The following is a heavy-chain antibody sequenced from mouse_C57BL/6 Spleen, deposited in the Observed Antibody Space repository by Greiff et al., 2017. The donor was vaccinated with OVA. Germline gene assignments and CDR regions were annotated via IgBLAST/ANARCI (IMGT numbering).Heavy chain of an antibody. CDR2: ISSGSSTI. J-gene: IGHJ2*01. D-gene: IGHD4-1*01. Sequence: EVQVLESGGGLVKPGGSLKLSCAASGFTFSDYGMHWVRQAPEQGLEWVAYISSGSSTIYYADTVKGRFTISRDNAKNTLFLQMTSLTSEDTAMYYCAKLDFDYWGQGTTLTVSS. CDR3: AKLDFDY. V-gene: IGHV5-17*01. CDR1: GFTFSDYG.